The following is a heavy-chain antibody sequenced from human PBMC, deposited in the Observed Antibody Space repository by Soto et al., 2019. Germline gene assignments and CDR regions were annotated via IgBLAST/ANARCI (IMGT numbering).Heavy chain of an antibody. Sequence: GGSLRLSCAASGFTFSKFAMSWVRQAPGKGLEWVSPVSAWDGSTYYSDPVKGRFTISRDTSKNTVYLPINGLRLEDTGVYYCARLIRLGGLIVNPYYFDYWGQGTQVTVSS. V-gene: IGHV3-23*01. CDR2: VSAWDGST. D-gene: IGHD3-16*02. CDR1: GFTFSKFA. CDR3: ARLIRLGGLIVNPYYFDY. J-gene: IGHJ4*02.